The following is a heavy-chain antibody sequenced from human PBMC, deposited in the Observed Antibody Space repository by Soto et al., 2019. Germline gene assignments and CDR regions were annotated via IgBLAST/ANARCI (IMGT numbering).Heavy chain of an antibody. CDR3: ARVRYNWNYAGFDY. CDR2: IYYSGST. V-gene: IGHV4-30-4*01. D-gene: IGHD1-7*01. CDR1: GGSISSGDYY. J-gene: IGHJ4*02. Sequence: ASETLSLTCTVSGGSISSGDYYWSWIRQPPGKGLEWIGYIYYSGSTYYNPSLKSRVTISVDTSKNQFSLKLSSVTAADTAVYYCARVRYNWNYAGFDYWGQGTLVTVSS.